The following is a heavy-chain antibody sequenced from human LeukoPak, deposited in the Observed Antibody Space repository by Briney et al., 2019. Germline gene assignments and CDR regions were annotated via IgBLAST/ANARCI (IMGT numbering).Heavy chain of an antibody. CDR3: ATITRANIFGYFDC. V-gene: IGHV4-59*11. D-gene: IGHD3-3*02. Sequence: SETLSLTCTVSVGSISSHYWSSSCQTPGKGQERSGYLYDSGSTKDNPSLKSRVTLSADTSKNQFSLRMSSVTAADTAVYYCATITRANIFGYFDCWNQGIL. J-gene: IGHJ4*02. CDR1: VGSISSHY. CDR2: LYDSGST.